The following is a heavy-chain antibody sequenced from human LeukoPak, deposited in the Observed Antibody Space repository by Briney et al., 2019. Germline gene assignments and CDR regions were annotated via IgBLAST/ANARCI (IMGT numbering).Heavy chain of an antibody. D-gene: IGHD6-19*01. Sequence: ASVKVSCKASGGTFSSYAISWVRQAPGQGLEWMGGIIPIFGTANYAQKFQGRVTITADKSTSTAYMELSSLRSEDTAVYYCARDRKTDGWYSDYYYYMDVWGKGTTVTVSS. V-gene: IGHV1-69*06. CDR1: GGTFSSYA. CDR3: ARDRKTDGWYSDYYYYMDV. CDR2: IIPIFGTA. J-gene: IGHJ6*03.